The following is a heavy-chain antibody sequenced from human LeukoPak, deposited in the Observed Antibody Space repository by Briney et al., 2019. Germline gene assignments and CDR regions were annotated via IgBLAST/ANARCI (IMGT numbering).Heavy chain of an antibody. Sequence: GGSLRLSCAASGLTFSSYWMSWVRQAPGKGLEWVANIKQDGSEKYYVDSVKGRFTISRDNAKNSLYLQMNSLRAEDTAVYYCAELGITMIGGVWGKGTTVTISS. J-gene: IGHJ6*04. CDR2: IKQDGSEK. D-gene: IGHD3-10*02. CDR1: GLTFSSYW. V-gene: IGHV3-7*01. CDR3: AELGITMIGGV.